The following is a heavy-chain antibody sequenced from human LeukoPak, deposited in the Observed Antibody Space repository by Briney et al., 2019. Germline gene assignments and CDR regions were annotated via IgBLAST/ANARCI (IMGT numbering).Heavy chain of an antibody. CDR2: ISYDGSNK. CDR1: GFTFSSYA. Sequence: GGSLRLSCAASGFTFSSYAMHWVRQAPGKGLEWVAVISYDGSNKYYADSVKGRFTISRDNAKNSLYLQMNSLRAEDTAVYYCAREDADGLDIVATIHFDYWGQGTLVTVSS. D-gene: IGHD5-12*01. J-gene: IGHJ4*02. CDR3: AREDADGLDIVATIHFDY. V-gene: IGHV3-30-3*01.